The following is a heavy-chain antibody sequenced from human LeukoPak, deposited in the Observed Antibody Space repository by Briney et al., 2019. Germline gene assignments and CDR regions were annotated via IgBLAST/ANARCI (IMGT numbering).Heavy chain of an antibody. CDR1: GFTFSSYG. Sequence: GGSLRLSCAASGFTFSSYGMHWVRQAPGKGLEWVAVIWYDGSNKYYADSVKGRFTISRDNSKNTLYLQMNSLRAEDTAIYYCAKGYSDSTFFYWGQGTQVTVSS. V-gene: IGHV3-33*06. J-gene: IGHJ4*02. CDR3: AKGYSDSTFFY. D-gene: IGHD6-13*01. CDR2: IWYDGSNK.